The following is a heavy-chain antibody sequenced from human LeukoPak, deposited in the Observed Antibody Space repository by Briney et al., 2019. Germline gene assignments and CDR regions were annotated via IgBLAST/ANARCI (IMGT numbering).Heavy chain of an antibody. D-gene: IGHD3-3*01. V-gene: IGHV3-23*01. J-gene: IGHJ4*02. Sequence: GGSLRLSCAASGFTFSSYAMSWVRQAPGKGPERVSAISGSGGSTYYADSVKGRFTISRDNTKNTLYLQMNSLRAEDTAVYYCAKRGHSTPNYDLFYWGQRALVTVSS. CDR3: AKRGHSTPNYDLFY. CDR2: ISGSGGST. CDR1: GFTFSSYA.